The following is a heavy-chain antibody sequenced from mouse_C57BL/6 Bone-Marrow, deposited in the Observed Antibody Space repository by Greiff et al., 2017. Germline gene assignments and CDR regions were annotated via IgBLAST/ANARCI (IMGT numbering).Heavy chain of an antibody. Sequence: VKLQQSGAELVKPGASVKISCKASGYAFSSYWMNWVKQRPGKVLEWIGQIYPGDGDTNYNGKFKGKATLTADKSSSTAYMQLSSLTSEDSAVYFCARGGGYYAWFAYWGQGTLVTVSA. CDR3: ARGGGYYAWFAY. D-gene: IGHD2-3*01. J-gene: IGHJ3*01. CDR2: IYPGDGDT. V-gene: IGHV1-80*01. CDR1: GYAFSSYW.